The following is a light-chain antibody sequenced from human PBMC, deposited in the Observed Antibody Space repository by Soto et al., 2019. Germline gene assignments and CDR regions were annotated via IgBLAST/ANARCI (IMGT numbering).Light chain of an antibody. CDR3: QHYTNWPLT. CDR1: HSVDSR. CDR2: DAS. V-gene: IGKV3-15*01. Sequence: EIVMTQSPATLSVSPGDRATLSCRASHSVDSRLAWYQEKPGQAPRLLIYDASTRATGLPARFSGSGSGTEFTLTISSLQSEDFAVYYCQHYTNWPLTFAGGTKVEIK. J-gene: IGKJ4*01.